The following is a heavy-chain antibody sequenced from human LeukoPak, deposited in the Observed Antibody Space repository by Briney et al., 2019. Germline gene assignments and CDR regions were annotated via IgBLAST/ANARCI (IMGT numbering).Heavy chain of an antibody. Sequence: GGSLRLSCAASGFTFSSYAMSWVRQAPGKGLEWVSSISDSGGSTYYADSVKGRFTISRDNSKNTLYLQMTNLRAADTAVYYCAKDLSRAVAADWFDPWDQGSLVTVSS. CDR1: GFTFSSYA. CDR3: AKDLSRAVAADWFDP. V-gene: IGHV3-23*01. D-gene: IGHD6-19*01. CDR2: ISDSGGST. J-gene: IGHJ5*02.